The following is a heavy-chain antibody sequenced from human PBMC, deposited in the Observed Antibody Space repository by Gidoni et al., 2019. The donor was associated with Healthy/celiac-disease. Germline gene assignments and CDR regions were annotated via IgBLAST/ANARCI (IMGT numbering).Heavy chain of an antibody. Sequence: QVQLVQSGAEVKKPGSSVKVSCKASGGTFSSYAISWVRQAPGQGLEWMGGIIPIFGTANYAQKFQGRVTITADESTSTAYMELSSLRSEDTAVYYCAREMGIVVVPAAIEAENWFDPWGQGTLVTVSS. V-gene: IGHV1-69*01. CDR2: IIPIFGTA. J-gene: IGHJ5*02. D-gene: IGHD2-2*03. CDR3: AREMGIVVVPAAIEAENWFDP. CDR1: GGTFSSYA.